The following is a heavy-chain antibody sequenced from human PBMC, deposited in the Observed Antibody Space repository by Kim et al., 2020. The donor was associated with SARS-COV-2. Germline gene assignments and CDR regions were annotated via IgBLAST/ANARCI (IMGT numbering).Heavy chain of an antibody. Sequence: GGSLRLSCVASGFTFSDHLMKWVRQAPGKGLEWVSSITSDSRHFYYADSVMGRFTISRDNAKNSLTLQMNDLRVEDTAVYYCARVAPAAAWEIDYWGQGTLVTVSS. CDR1: GFTFSDHL. CDR2: ITSDSRHF. J-gene: IGHJ4*02. V-gene: IGHV3-21*01. CDR3: ARVAPAAAWEIDY. D-gene: IGHD1-26*01.